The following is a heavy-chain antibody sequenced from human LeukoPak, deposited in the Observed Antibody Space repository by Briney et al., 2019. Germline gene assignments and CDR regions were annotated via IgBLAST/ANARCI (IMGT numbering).Heavy chain of an antibody. CDR2: ISGSGGST. D-gene: IGHD5-18*01. CDR1: GFTFSSYA. CDR3: AKAPSGYSYGLFDY. J-gene: IGHJ4*02. V-gene: IGHV3-23*01. Sequence: PGGSLRLSCAASGFTFSSYAMSWVHQAPGKGLEWVSAISGSGGSTHYADSVKGRFTISRDNSKNTLYLQMNSLRAEDTAVYYCAKAPSGYSYGLFDYWGQGTLVTVSS.